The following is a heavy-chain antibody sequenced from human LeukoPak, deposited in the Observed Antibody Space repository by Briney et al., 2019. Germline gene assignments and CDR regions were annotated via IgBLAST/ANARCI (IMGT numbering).Heavy chain of an antibody. CDR1: GFTVSSNY. Sequence: GGSLRLSCAASGFTVSSNYMSWVRQAPGKGLEWVSVIYSGGSTYYADSVKGRFTISRDNSKNTLYLQMNSLRAEDTAVYCCARDVVTAAAGSYYYYGMDVWGKGTTVTVSS. CDR2: IYSGGST. D-gene: IGHD6-13*01. J-gene: IGHJ6*04. V-gene: IGHV3-53*01. CDR3: ARDVVTAAAGSYYYYGMDV.